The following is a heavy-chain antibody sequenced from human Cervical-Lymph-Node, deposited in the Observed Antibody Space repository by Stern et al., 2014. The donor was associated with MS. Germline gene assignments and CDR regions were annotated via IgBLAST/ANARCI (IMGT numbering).Heavy chain of an antibody. CDR1: GGTFSRYR. CDR3: ARRDGTSSRNGLAY. J-gene: IGHJ4*02. D-gene: IGHD6-13*01. V-gene: IGHV1-69*01. Sequence: VQLGQSGAEVKKPGSSVKVSCKVSGGTFSRYRITWVRQAPGQGLEWMVGITPIFGTANYAQKFQERVTITADESTSTAYMELSSLRSEDTAVYFCARRDGTSSRNGLAYWGQGTLVTVSS. CDR2: ITPIFGTA.